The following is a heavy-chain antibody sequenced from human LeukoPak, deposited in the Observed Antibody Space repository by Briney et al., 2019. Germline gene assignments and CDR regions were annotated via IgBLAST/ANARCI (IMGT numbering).Heavy chain of an antibody. Sequence: GGSLRLSCAASGFTFSSYSTNWVRQAPGKGLEWVSYISSSSSTIYYADSVKGRFTISRDNSKNTLYLQMNSLRAEDTAVYYCARDGVKIAVAGTFDYWGQGTLVTVSS. V-gene: IGHV3-48*01. CDR3: ARDGVKIAVAGTFDY. J-gene: IGHJ4*02. CDR1: GFTFSSYS. D-gene: IGHD6-19*01. CDR2: ISSSSSTI.